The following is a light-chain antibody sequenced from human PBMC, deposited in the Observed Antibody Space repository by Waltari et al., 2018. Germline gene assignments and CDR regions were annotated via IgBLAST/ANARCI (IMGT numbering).Light chain of an antibody. CDR2: WAS. CDR3: QQYYSTPRT. J-gene: IGKJ2*01. V-gene: IGKV4-1*01. CDR1: PSVLYSSNNKNY. Sequence: DIVMTQSPDSLAVSLGARATINCKSSPSVLYSSNNKNYLAWYQQKPGQPPKLLIYWASTRESGVPDRFSGSGSGTDFTLTISSLQAEDVAVYYCQQYYSTPRTFGQGTKLEIK.